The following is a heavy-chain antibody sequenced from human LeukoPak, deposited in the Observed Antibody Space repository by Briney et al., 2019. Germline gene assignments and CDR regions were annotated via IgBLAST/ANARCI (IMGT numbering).Heavy chain of an antibody. CDR1: GGTFSSYA. V-gene: IGHV1-69*05. J-gene: IGHJ3*02. CDR2: IIPIFGTA. CDR3: AREEVVVPAAYGYCSGGSCYALRGAGAFDI. D-gene: IGHD2-15*01. Sequence: ASVKVSCKASGGTFSSYAISWVRQAPGQGLEWMGGIIPIFGTANYAQKFQGRVTITTDESTSTAYMELSSLRSEDTAVYYCAREEVVVPAAYGYCSGGSCYALRGAGAFDIWGQGTMVTVSS.